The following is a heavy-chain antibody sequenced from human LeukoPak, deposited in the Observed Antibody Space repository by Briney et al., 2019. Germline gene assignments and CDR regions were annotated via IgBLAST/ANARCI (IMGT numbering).Heavy chain of an antibody. CDR3: AKGGSPSCYSSSGY. D-gene: IGHD2-2*01. Sequence: QPGGPLRLSCAASGLTFSTYAMSWVRQAPGKGLEWVSAICGSDGSRYYADSVKGRFTISRDNSKNTLYLQMNSLRGEDTAVYYCAKGGSPSCYSSSGYWGQGTLVTVSS. J-gene: IGHJ4*02. V-gene: IGHV3-23*01. CDR2: ICGSDGSR. CDR1: GLTFSTYA.